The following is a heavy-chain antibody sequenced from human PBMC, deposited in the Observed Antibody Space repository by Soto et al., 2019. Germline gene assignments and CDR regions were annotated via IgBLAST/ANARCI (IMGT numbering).Heavy chain of an antibody. CDR2: IYTSGST. Sequence: KPSETLSLTCTVSGGSISSYCWSWIRQPAGKGLEWIGRIYTSGSTNYNPSLKSRVTMSVDTSKNQFSLKLSSVTAADTAVHYCARVRIAARTGAYGMDVWGQGTTVTVSS. J-gene: IGHJ6*02. V-gene: IGHV4-4*07. D-gene: IGHD6-6*01. CDR3: ARVRIAARTGAYGMDV. CDR1: GGSISSYC.